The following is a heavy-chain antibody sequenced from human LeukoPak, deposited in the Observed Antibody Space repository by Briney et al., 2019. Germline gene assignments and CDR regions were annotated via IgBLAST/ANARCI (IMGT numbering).Heavy chain of an antibody. CDR2: IFYSGST. CDR1: RVSISIAPYY. CDR3: ARHVGNLEGSGSYGYLDF. V-gene: IGHV4-39*01. J-gene: IGHJ4*02. D-gene: IGHD1-26*01. Sequence: PSETLSLTCEFSRVSISIAPYYSAWIRQPPGKTLEWIANIFYSGSTYYNLSLRSRVTISVDTSRNEISLKLSSVAATDTAIYYCARHVGNLEGSGSYGYLDFWGRGTLVTVSS.